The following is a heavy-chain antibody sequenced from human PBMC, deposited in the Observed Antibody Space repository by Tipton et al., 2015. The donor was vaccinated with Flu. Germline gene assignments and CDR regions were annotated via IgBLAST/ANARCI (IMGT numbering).Heavy chain of an antibody. CDR3: ARGYDILTDGGGYFDD. CDR2: IWYDGSNK. V-gene: IGHV3-33*08. D-gene: IGHD3-9*01. CDR1: GFTFSRYA. J-gene: IGHJ4*02. Sequence: SLRLSCAASGFTFSRYAMHWVRQAPGKGLEWVAGIWYDGSNKYYADSVKGRFTISRDNSKNTLYLQMNSLRAEDTAVYYCARGYDILTDGGGYFDDWGQGTLVTVFS.